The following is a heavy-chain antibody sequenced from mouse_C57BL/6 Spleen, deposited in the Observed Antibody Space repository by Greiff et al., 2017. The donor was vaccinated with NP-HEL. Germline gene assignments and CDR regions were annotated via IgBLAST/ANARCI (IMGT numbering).Heavy chain of an antibody. D-gene: IGHD2-5*01. Sequence: QVQLQQSGAELVKPGASVKISCKASGYAFSSYWMNWVKQRPGKGLEWIGQIYPGDGDTKYNGKFKGKATLTADKSSSTAYMQLSSLTSEDSAVYFCARGSYYSNYAGFAYWGQGTLVTVSA. V-gene: IGHV1-80*01. CDR1: GYAFSSYW. CDR2: IYPGDGDT. CDR3: ARGSYYSNYAGFAY. J-gene: IGHJ3*01.